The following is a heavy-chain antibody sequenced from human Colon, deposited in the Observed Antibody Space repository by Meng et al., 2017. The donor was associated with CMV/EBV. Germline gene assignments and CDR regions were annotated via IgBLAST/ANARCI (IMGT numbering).Heavy chain of an antibody. Sequence: SVKVSCKASGDTFNNYAISWVRQAPGQGLEWVGGIVPIVSRTNYAQKFQGRVAITADKSTSTAYMELSSLRSEDTAVYFCATGGAAQSSTNQNHFDYWGQGTLVTVSS. V-gene: IGHV1-69*10. CDR2: IVPIVSRT. CDR1: GDTFNNYA. CDR3: ATGGAAQSSTNQNHFDY. J-gene: IGHJ4*02. D-gene: IGHD1-26*01.